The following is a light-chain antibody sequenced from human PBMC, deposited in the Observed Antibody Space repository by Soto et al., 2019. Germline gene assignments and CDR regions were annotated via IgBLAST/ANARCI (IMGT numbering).Light chain of an antibody. J-gene: IGKJ1*01. CDR2: DAY. CDR3: QQYNNWPPWT. V-gene: IGKV3D-15*01. Sequence: EIILTQSPGTLSLSPGERATLSCRVSQSVSSYLAWYQQKPGQAPRLLIYDAYNRATGVPARFSGSGSGTEFTLTISSLQSEDFAVYYCQQYNNWPPWTCGQGTKVDIK. CDR1: QSVSSY.